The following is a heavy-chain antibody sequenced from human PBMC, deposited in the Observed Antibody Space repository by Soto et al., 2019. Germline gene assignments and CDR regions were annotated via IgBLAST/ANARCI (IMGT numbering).Heavy chain of an antibody. J-gene: IGHJ6*02. Sequence: QVQLVESGGGLVKPGGSLRLSCAASGFTFSDYYMSWIRQAPGKGLEWVSYISSSGSTKYYADSVKGRLTIARDNAKNSRYLQMTSLRAEDAAVYYCAGPTVTPHYGMDVWGQGTTVTVSS. D-gene: IGHD5-12*01. CDR1: GFTFSDYY. CDR2: ISSSGSTK. CDR3: AGPTVTPHYGMDV. V-gene: IGHV3-11*01.